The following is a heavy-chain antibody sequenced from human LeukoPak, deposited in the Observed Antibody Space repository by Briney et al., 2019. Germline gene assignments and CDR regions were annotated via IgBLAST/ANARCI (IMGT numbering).Heavy chain of an antibody. CDR3: ASLTPLYCGGDCFGIDAFDI. J-gene: IGHJ3*02. D-gene: IGHD2-21*02. V-gene: IGHV1-69*05. CDR1: GGTFSSYA. Sequence: SVKVSCKASGGTFSSYAISWVRQAPGQGLEWMGRIIPIFGTANYAQKFQGRVTITTDESTSTAYMELSSLRSEDTAVYYCASLTPLYCGGDCFGIDAFDIWGQGTMVTVSS. CDR2: IIPIFGTA.